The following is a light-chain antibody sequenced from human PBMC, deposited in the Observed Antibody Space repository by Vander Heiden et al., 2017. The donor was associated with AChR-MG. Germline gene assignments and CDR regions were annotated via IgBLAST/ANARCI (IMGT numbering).Light chain of an antibody. CDR3: LQRSKWPQYT. Sequence: EIVLTQSPDSLSLFPGDRATLSCRASQSVSSYLAWYQQKPGQPPRLLIYDASNRASGIPARFSGSGSGTDFTLTISSREPEDFALYYCLQRSKWPQYTFGQGTKLEIK. CDR2: DAS. J-gene: IGKJ2*01. CDR1: QSVSSY. V-gene: IGKV3-11*01.